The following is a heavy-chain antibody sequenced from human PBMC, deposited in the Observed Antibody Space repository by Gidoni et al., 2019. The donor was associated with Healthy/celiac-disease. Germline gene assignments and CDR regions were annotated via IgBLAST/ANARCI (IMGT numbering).Heavy chain of an antibody. CDR3: ARLGGVAGTIFDY. D-gene: IGHD6-19*01. J-gene: IGHJ4*02. Sequence: STYYNPSLKSRVTISVDTSKNQFSLKLSSVTAADTAVYYCARLGGVAGTIFDYWGQGTLVTVSS. V-gene: IGHV4-39*01. CDR2: ST.